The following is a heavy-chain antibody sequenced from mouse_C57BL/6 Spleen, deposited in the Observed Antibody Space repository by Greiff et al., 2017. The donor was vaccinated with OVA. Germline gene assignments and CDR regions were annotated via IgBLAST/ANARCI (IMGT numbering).Heavy chain of an antibody. CDR1: GFTFSSYA. D-gene: IGHD2-1*01. V-gene: IGHV5-4*01. J-gene: IGHJ2*01. CDR3: ARDPPPYGNYYFDY. CDR2: ISDGGSYT. Sequence: EVMLVESGGGLVKPGGSLKLSCAASGFTFSSYAMSWVRQTPEKRLEWVATISDGGSYTYYPDNVKGRFTSSRDNAKNNLYLQMSHLKSEDTAMYYGARDPPPYGNYYFDYWGQGTTLTVSS.